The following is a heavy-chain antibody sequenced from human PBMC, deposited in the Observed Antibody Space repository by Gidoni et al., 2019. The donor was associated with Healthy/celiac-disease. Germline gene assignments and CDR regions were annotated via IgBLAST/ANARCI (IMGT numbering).Heavy chain of an antibody. CDR3: ARDSPWSGYAFDI. CDR1: VGYISSGGYY. V-gene: IGHV4-31*03. J-gene: IGHJ3*02. CDR2: IYYSGST. Sequence: VQLQTEGPGLVKPSQTLSRTCTISVGYISSGGYYWSWIRQHPGKGLEWIGYIYYSGSTYYNPSLKSRVTISVDTSKNQFSLKLSSVTAADTAVYYCARDSPWSGYAFDIWGQGTMVTVSS. D-gene: IGHD3-3*01.